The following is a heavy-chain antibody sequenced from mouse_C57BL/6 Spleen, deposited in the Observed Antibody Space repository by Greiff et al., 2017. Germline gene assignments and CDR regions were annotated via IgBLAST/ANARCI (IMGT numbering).Heavy chain of an antibody. D-gene: IGHD2-12*01. V-gene: IGHV1-82*01. CDR2: IYPGDGDT. CDR3: ARWGNYSPLYAMDY. CDR1: GYAFSSSW. J-gene: IGHJ4*01. Sequence: VQLQQSGPELVKPGASVKISCKASGYAFSSSWMNWVKQRPGKGLEWIGRIYPGDGDTNYNGKFKGKATLTADKSSSTAYMQLSSLTSEDSAVYFCARWGNYSPLYAMDYWGQGTSVTVSS.